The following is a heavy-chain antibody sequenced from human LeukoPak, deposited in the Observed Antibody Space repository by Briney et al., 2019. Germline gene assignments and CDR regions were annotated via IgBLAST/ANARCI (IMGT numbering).Heavy chain of an antibody. CDR2: ISWDGSNK. D-gene: IGHD2-2*01. J-gene: IGHJ4*02. Sequence: GGSLRLSCVASGFTFRSYSMHWVRQAPGKGLEWVALISWDGSNKYYADSVKGRFTISRDNSKNTLYLQMNSLRAEDTAVYYCAKGDCSNTACSFDCFHYWGQGTLVTVSS. V-gene: IGHV3-30*18. CDR3: AKGDCSNTACSFDCFHY. CDR1: GFTFRSYS.